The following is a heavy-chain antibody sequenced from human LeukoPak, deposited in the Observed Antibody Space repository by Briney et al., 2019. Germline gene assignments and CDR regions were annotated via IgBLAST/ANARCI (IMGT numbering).Heavy chain of an antibody. CDR3: AIDQRWESPHYLDS. CDR2: ISASGGST. J-gene: IGHJ4*02. Sequence: GGSLRLSCAASGFTFSSSAMSWVRQVPGKGLEWVSGISASGGSTYYADSVRGRFTISRDNSKNTLYVQMNSLRDEDTAVYYCAIDQRWESPHYLDSWGQGTLVTVSS. D-gene: IGHD1-26*01. CDR1: GFTFSSSA. V-gene: IGHV3-23*01.